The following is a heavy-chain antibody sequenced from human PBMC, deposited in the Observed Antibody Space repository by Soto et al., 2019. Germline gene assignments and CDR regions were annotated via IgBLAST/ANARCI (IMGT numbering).Heavy chain of an antibody. CDR2: MNPLNGDT. V-gene: IGHV1-3*01. CDR1: GYTFTTYS. CDR3: ARGNSGAFDI. Sequence: QVQLVQSGAEVKKPGASVKVSCKASGYTFTTYSMHWVRQAPGQRLEWMGWMNPLNGDTKYSQRFQGRLTIIRDTSASTAYMELSSLRSEDTAIYCCARGNSGAFDIWGQGTMVTVSS. J-gene: IGHJ3*02. D-gene: IGHD6-19*01.